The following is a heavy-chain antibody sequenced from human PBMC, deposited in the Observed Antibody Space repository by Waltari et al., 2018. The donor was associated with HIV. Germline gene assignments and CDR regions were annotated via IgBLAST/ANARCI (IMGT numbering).Heavy chain of an antibody. CDR1: GYTFTSYA. V-gene: IGHV1-3*01. Sequence: QVQLVQSGAEVKKPGASVKVSCKASGYTFTSYAMHWVRQAPGQRLEWMGWINAGNGNTKDSQKFQGRVTITRDTAASTAYRELSSLRSEDTAVYYCARTYYGSGRGAFDIWGQGTMVTVSS. D-gene: IGHD3-10*01. CDR3: ARTYYGSGRGAFDI. J-gene: IGHJ3*02. CDR2: INAGNGNT.